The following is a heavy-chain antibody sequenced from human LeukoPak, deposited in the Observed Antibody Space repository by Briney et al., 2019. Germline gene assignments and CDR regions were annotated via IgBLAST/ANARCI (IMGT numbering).Heavy chain of an antibody. D-gene: IGHD3-9*01. CDR1: GFTFSSYE. CDR2: ISSSGSTI. Sequence: PGGSLRLSCAASGFTFSSYEMNWVRQAPGKGLEWVSYISSSGSTIYYADSVKGRFTVSRDNSKNTLYLQMNSLRAEDTAVYYCAKLRDRDILTGPFNYWGQGTLVTVSS. CDR3: AKLRDRDILTGPFNY. J-gene: IGHJ4*02. V-gene: IGHV3-48*03.